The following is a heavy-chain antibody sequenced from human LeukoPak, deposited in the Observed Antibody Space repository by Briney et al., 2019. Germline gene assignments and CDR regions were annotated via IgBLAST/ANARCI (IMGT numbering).Heavy chain of an antibody. CDR3: ARLDYDSSGYYWWYFDY. V-gene: IGHV4-4*07. J-gene: IGHJ4*02. D-gene: IGHD3-22*01. Sequence: SETLSLTCTVSGGSISGYYWSWIRQPAGKGLEWIGRMYITGNTNYNPSLKSRVTMSLDTSKNHFSLKLSSVTAADTAVYYCARLDYDSSGYYWWYFDYWGQGTLVTVSS. CDR1: GGSISGYY. CDR2: MYITGNT.